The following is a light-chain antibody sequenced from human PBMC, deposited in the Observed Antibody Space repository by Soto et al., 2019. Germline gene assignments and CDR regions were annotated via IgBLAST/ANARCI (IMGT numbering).Light chain of an antibody. CDR3: CSYAGSYTHYV. CDR1: SSDVGGYNY. CDR2: DVS. J-gene: IGLJ1*01. V-gene: IGLV2-11*01. Sequence: QSALTQPRSVSGSPGQSVTISCTGTSSDVGGYNYVSWYQQHPGKAPKLMIYDVSKRPSGVPDRFSGSKSGNTASLTISGPHADEEADYYCCSYAGSYTHYVFGTGTKLTVL.